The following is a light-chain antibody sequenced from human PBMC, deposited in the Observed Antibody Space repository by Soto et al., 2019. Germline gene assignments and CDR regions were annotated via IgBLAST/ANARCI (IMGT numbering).Light chain of an antibody. CDR2: GAS. CDR1: QTVSNTY. J-gene: IGKJ4*01. CDR3: QQYGALPPT. Sequence: EIVLTQFPGALSLSPGERVTLSCRASQTVSNTYLAWYQQKSGQAPKFLIYGASNRATGIPDRFSGSGSGTLFTLTISRLEPEDFAVYYCQQYGALPPTFGGGTKVEIK. V-gene: IGKV3-20*01.